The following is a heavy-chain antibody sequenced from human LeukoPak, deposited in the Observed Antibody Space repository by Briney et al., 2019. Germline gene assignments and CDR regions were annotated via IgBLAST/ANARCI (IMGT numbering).Heavy chain of an antibody. V-gene: IGHV2-5*02. CDR1: GFSLSTSGVG. Sequence: SGPTLVNPTQTLTLTCTFSGFSLSTSGVGVGWIRQPPGKALEWLGVIYWDDDKRYSPSLKSRLTVTEDTSKHQVVLTMTNMDPLDTATYYCAHRGGAVGGHYYFDHWGQGALVTVSS. CDR2: IYWDDDK. J-gene: IGHJ4*02. CDR3: AHRGGAVGGHYYFDH. D-gene: IGHD6-19*01.